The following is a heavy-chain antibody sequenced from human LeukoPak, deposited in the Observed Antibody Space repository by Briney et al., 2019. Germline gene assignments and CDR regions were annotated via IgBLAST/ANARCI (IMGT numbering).Heavy chain of an antibody. CDR1: GYTFTGYY. Sequence: ASVKVSCKASGYTFTGYYMHWVRQAPGQGLEWMGRINPNSGGTNYAQKFQGRVTMTRDTSISTAYMELSRLRSDDTAVYYCARGGYCSSTSCYRGCCYYYMDVWGKRTTVTISS. CDR2: INPNSGGT. J-gene: IGHJ6*03. D-gene: IGHD2-2*02. CDR3: ARGGYCSSTSCYRGCCYYYMDV. V-gene: IGHV1-2*06.